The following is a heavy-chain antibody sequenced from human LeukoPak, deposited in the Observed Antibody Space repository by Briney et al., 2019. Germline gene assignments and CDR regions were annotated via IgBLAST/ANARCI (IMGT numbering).Heavy chain of an antibody. D-gene: IGHD4-17*01. CDR3: ARGGLRSAYFDY. CDR1: GGSISSYY. CDR2: IYYSGST. Sequence: SVTLSLTCTVSGGSISSYYWSWSRQPPAKGLEWIGYIYYSGSTNYNPSLKSRVTISVDTSKNQFSLKLSSVTAADTAVYYCARGGLRSAYFDYWGQGTLVTVSS. V-gene: IGHV4-59*01. J-gene: IGHJ4*02.